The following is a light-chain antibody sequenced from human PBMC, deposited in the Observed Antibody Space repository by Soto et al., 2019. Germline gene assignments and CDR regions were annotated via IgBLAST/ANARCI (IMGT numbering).Light chain of an antibody. J-gene: IGLJ1*01. CDR3: QSYDRSLSGYV. Sequence: SVLTQSPSVSGAPGQRVSISCTGSTSNIGAPYDVHWYQHLPGTAPKLLIYANGNRPSGVPDRFSGSKSGTSASLAITGLQAEDEADYYCQSYDRSLSGYVLGTGTKVTVL. CDR1: TSNIGAPYD. CDR2: ANG. V-gene: IGLV1-40*01.